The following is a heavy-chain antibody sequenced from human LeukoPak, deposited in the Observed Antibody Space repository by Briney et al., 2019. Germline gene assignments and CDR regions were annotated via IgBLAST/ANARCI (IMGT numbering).Heavy chain of an antibody. CDR1: GGSISSSSYY. J-gene: IGHJ4*02. V-gene: IGHV4-39*01. CDR2: IYYSGNT. Sequence: KTSETLSLTCTVSGGSISSSSYYWGWIRQPPGKGLERIGSIYYSGNTYYNPSLNSRATISVDTSKNQFSLKLSSVTAADTAVYYCARLGKQLGGFDYWGQGTLVTVSS. D-gene: IGHD6-6*01. CDR3: ARLGKQLGGFDY.